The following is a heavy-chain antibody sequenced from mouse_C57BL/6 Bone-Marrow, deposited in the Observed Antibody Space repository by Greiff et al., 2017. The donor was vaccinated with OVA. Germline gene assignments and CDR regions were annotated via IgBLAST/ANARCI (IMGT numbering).Heavy chain of an antibody. D-gene: IGHD2-3*01. J-gene: IGHJ1*03. CDR3: ARKDDDGYYWYFDV. Sequence: QVTLKESGPGILQSSQTLSLTCSFSGFSLSTSGMGVSWIRQPSGKGLEWLAHIYWDDDKRYNPPLKSRLTISKDTSRNQVFLKITSVDTADTATYYCARKDDDGYYWYFDVWGTGTTVTVSS. CDR2: IYWDDDK. V-gene: IGHV8-12*01. CDR1: GFSLSTSGMG.